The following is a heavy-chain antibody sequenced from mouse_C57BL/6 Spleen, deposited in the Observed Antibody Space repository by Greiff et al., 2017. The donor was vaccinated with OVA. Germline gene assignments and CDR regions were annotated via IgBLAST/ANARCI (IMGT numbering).Heavy chain of an antibody. J-gene: IGHJ3*01. CDR2: INPNNGGT. CDR3: ARSGVLLRY. D-gene: IGHD1-1*01. V-gene: IGHV1-26*01. CDR1: GYTFTDYY. Sequence: VQLKQSGPELVKPGASVKISCKASGYTFTDYYMNWVKQSHGKSLEWIGDINPNNGGTSYNQKFKGKATLTVDKSSSTAYMELRSLTSEDSAVYYCARSGVLLRYWGQGTLVTVSA.